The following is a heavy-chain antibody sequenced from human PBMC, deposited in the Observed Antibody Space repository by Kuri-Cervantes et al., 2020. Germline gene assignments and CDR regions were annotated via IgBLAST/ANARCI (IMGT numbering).Heavy chain of an antibody. CDR3: ARGAGYSSSWYENWFDP. V-gene: IGHV1-69*13. D-gene: IGHD6-13*01. CDR1: GYTFTSYA. CDR2: IIPIFGTA. Sequence: SVKVSCKASGYTFTSYAMHWVRQAPGQRLEWMGGIIPIFGTANYAQKFQGRVTITADESTSTAYMELSSLRSEDTAVYYCARGAGYSSSWYENWFDPWGQGTLVTVSS. J-gene: IGHJ5*02.